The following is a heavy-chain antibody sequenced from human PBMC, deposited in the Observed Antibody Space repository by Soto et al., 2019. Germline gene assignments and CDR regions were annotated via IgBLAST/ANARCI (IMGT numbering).Heavy chain of an antibody. V-gene: IGHV3-21*01. CDR1: GFTFSSYS. D-gene: IGHD3-16*02. CDR3: ARDGNIWGSYPELYWFDP. J-gene: IGHJ5*02. CDR2: ISSSSSYI. Sequence: GGSLRLSCAASGFTFSSYSMNWVRQAPGKGLEWVSSISSSSSYIYYADSVKGRFTISRDNAKNSLYLQMNSLRAEDTAVYYCARDGNIWGSYPELYWFDPWGQGTLVTVSS.